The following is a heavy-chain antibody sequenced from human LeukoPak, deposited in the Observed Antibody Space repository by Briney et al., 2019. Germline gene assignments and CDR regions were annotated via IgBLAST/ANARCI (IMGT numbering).Heavy chain of an antibody. CDR3: ARDYYASSGYFRRDY. Sequence: SETLSLTCTVSGGSVSSGSYYWSWIRQPPGKGLEWIGYIYYSGSTNYNPSLKSRVTISVDTSKNQFSLKLSSVTAADTAVYYCARDYYASSGYFRRDYWGQGTLVTVSS. V-gene: IGHV4-61*01. CDR2: IYYSGST. J-gene: IGHJ4*02. CDR1: GGSVSSGSYY. D-gene: IGHD3-22*01.